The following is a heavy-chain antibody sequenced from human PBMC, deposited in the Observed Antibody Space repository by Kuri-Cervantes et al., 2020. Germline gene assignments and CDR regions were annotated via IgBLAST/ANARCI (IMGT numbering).Heavy chain of an antibody. Sequence: GGSLRLSCAASGFTFSSYRMNWVRQAPGKGLEWVSSISGTSGYIYYADSVKGRFTISRDNANNSLYLQMNSLRAEDTAVYYCARDYCSSTSCPYGSGSTLDYWGQGTLVTVSS. D-gene: IGHD2-2*01. CDR2: ISGTSGYI. CDR3: ARDYCSSTSCPYGSGSTLDY. CDR1: GFTFSSYR. J-gene: IGHJ4*02. V-gene: IGHV3-21*06.